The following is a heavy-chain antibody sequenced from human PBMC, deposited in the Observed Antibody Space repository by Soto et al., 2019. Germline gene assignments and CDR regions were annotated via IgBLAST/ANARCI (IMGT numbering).Heavy chain of an antibody. CDR1: GFTFSGRS. V-gene: IGHV3-74*01. D-gene: IGHD3-10*01. J-gene: IGHJ6*04. CDR2: IDNAGTDS. CDR3: ARGWFGPDV. Sequence: GGSLRLSCAASGFTFSGRSMHWVRQAPGKGLVWVSGIDNAGTDSTYADSVKGRFTSSRDNAKNTLYPQMNSLRVEDTAVYYCARGWFGPDVWGEGTTVTVSS.